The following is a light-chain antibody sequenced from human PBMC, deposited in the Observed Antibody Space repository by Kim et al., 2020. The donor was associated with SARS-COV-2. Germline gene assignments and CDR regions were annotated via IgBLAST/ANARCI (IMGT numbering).Light chain of an antibody. V-gene: IGKV1-39*01. J-gene: IGKJ3*01. CDR3: QQSYTSPFT. CDR1: QTISRH. CDR2: ATS. Sequence: ASLGDSVTITCRASQTISRHLNWYQKRPGQAPKVLIYATSNLQSSVPSRFRGSGSGTDFTLTISSLHPEDVATYYCQQSYTSPFTFGPGTKVDIK.